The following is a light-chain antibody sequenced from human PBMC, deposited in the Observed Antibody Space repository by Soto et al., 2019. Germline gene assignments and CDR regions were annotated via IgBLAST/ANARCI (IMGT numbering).Light chain of an antibody. CDR2: DAS. J-gene: IGKJ2*01. CDR1: QSISSW. V-gene: IGKV1-5*01. CDR3: QQYNRYPYT. Sequence: DIPMTQSPSTLTAPVGDRVTITCRASQSISSWLAWYQQKPGKAPKLLIYDASSLESGVPSRFSGSGSGTEFTLTISSLQPDDFATYYCQQYNRYPYTFGQGTKLEIK.